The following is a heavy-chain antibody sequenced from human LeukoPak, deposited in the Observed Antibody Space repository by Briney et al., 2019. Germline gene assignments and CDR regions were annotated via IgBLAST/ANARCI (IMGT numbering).Heavy chain of an antibody. Sequence: GASVKVSCTASGGTFSSYAISWVRQAPGQGLEWMGGIIPIFGTANYAQKFQGRVTITADESTSTAYMELSSLRSEDTAVYYCARGRIAAAGPFDYWGQGTLVTVSS. CDR3: ARGRIAAAGPFDY. CDR1: GGTFSSYA. CDR2: IIPIFGTA. V-gene: IGHV1-69*01. J-gene: IGHJ4*02. D-gene: IGHD6-13*01.